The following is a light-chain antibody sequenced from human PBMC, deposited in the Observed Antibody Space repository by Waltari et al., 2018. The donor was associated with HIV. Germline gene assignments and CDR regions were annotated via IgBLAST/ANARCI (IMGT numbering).Light chain of an antibody. CDR1: RSDVGAYNL. V-gene: IGLV2-23*02. Sequence: QSALTQPASVSGSPGPSIPISCPGTRSDVGAYNLVSWYQQHPAKAPKLMIFELPKRPSGISERFSGSRSGNTSSLTISGLQAEDEGDYYCCSYTGTGVVFGGGTKLTVL. CDR2: ELP. CDR3: CSYTGTGVV. J-gene: IGLJ2*01.